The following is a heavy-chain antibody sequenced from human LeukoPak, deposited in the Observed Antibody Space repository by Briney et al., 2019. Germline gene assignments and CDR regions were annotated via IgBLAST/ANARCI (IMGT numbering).Heavy chain of an antibody. D-gene: IGHD1-26*01. CDR3: AREGRVGARSYYMDV. CDR1: GSTFSSYS. CDR2: ISSSSSYI. V-gene: IGHV3-21*01. Sequence: GGSLRLSCAASGSTFSSYSMNWVRQAPGKGLEWVSSISSSSSYIYYADSVKGRFTISRDNAKNSLYLQMNSLRAEDTAVYYCAREGRVGARSYYMDVWGKGTTVTVSS. J-gene: IGHJ6*03.